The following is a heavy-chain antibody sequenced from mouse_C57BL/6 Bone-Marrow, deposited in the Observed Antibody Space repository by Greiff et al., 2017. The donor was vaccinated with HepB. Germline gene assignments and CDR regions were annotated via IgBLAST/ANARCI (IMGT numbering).Heavy chain of an antibody. V-gene: IGHV1-81*01. D-gene: IGHD2-3*01. CDR3: AGYGYYGAMDY. J-gene: IGHJ4*01. CDR1: GYTFTSYG. CDR2: IYPRSGNT. Sequence: VQLQQSGAELARPGASVKLSCKASGYTFTSYGMSWVKQRTGQGLEWIGEIYPRSGNTYYNEKFKGKATLTADKSSSTAYMELRSLTSEDSAVYFCAGYGYYGAMDYWGQGTSVTVSS.